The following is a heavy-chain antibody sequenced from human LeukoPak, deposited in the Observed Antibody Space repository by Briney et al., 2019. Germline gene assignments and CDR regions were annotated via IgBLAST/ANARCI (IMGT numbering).Heavy chain of an antibody. CDR2: INHSGST. Sequence: PSETLSLTCAVYGGSFSGYYWTWIRQPPGKGLEWIGEINHSGSTNYNPSLKSRVTISVDTSKNQFSLKLSSVTAADTAVYYCARTDYGLKYYFDSWGQGTLVTVSS. D-gene: IGHD4-17*01. J-gene: IGHJ4*02. V-gene: IGHV4-34*01. CDR3: ARTDYGLKYYFDS. CDR1: GGSFSGYY.